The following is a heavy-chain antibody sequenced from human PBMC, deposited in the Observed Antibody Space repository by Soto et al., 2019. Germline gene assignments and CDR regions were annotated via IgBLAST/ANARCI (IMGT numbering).Heavy chain of an antibody. Sequence: VGSLRLSCAASGFTFSSYGMHWVRQAPGKGLEWVAVISYDGSNKYYADSVKGRFTISRDNSKNTLYLQMNSLRAEDTAVYYCAKDGYCSSTSCYVYYYYYGMDVWGQGTTVTVSS. CDR3: AKDGYCSSTSCYVYYYYYGMDV. V-gene: IGHV3-30*18. J-gene: IGHJ6*02. D-gene: IGHD2-2*03. CDR1: GFTFSSYG. CDR2: ISYDGSNK.